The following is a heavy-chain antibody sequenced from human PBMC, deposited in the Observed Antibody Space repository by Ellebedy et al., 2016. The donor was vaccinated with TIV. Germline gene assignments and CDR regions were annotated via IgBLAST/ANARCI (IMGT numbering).Heavy chain of an antibody. CDR3: AREDGSGSYYYYFDY. CDR2: ISSSAGTI. Sequence: GESLKISXAASGFTFSDYYMSWIRQAPGKGLEWLSYISSSAGTIYYADSVKGRFTISRDNAKNSLYLQMNSLRAEDTAVYYCAREDGSGSYYYYFDYWGQGTLVTVSS. CDR1: GFTFSDYY. J-gene: IGHJ4*02. D-gene: IGHD3-10*01. V-gene: IGHV3-11*04.